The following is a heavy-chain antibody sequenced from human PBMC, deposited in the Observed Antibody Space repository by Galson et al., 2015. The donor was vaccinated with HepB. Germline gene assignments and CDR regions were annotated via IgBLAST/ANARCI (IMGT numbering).Heavy chain of an antibody. CDR1: GYTFTSYG. CDR3: ARDTSYADSSLYY. CDR2: ISAYSGNT. D-gene: IGHD4-17*01. Sequence: SVKVSCKASGYTFTSYGISWVRQAPGQGLEWMGRISAYSGNTNYAQKFQGRVTLTTDTSTNTVYMELRSLISDDTAVYFCARDTSYADSSLYYWGRGTLVTVSS. V-gene: IGHV1-18*01. J-gene: IGHJ4*02.